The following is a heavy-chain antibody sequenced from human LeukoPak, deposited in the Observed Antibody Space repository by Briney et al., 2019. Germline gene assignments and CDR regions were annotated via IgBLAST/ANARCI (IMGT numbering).Heavy chain of an antibody. CDR3: ARDNGNKYYFDY. V-gene: IGHV3-11*05. J-gene: IGHJ4*02. CDR1: GFMISDYF. Sequence: GGSLRLSCAASGFMISDYFMSWIRQAPGKELEWISYISSNSKYTKYADSVKGRFTISRDNAKKSLYLQMNSLRAEDTAVYYCARDNGNKYYFDYWGQGTLVTVSS. D-gene: IGHD2-8*01. CDR2: ISSNSKYT.